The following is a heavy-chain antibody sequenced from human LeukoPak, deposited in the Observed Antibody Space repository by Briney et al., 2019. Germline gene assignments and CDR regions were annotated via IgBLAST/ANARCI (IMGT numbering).Heavy chain of an antibody. CDR3: ARGVHSYYFDY. CDR1: GDSVSSDSSA. D-gene: IGHD2-15*01. Sequence: SQTLSLTFAFSGDSVSSDSSAWSWIRQSPSRGLEWLGRTYYRSKWYNDYAISVKSRITINPDTSKNQFFLQLNSVTPEDTAVYYCARGVHSYYFDYWGQGTLVTVSS. V-gene: IGHV6-1*01. J-gene: IGHJ4*02. CDR2: TYYRSKWYN.